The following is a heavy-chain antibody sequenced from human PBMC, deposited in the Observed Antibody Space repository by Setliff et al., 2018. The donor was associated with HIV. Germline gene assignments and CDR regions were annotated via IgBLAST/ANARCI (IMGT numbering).Heavy chain of an antibody. D-gene: IGHD6-19*01. CDR3: AREVGHRSGYYRGSFDY. CDR2: AFYSDNT. CDR1: GGSISSGTYY. Sequence: SETLSLTCIVSGGSISSGTYYWGWIRQPPGKGLEYIGSAFYSDNTYYKPSLKNRVTISVDTSKNQFSLKLTSVTAADTAVYYCAREVGHRSGYYRGSFDYGGQATLVTVSS. J-gene: IGHJ4*02. V-gene: IGHV4-39*07.